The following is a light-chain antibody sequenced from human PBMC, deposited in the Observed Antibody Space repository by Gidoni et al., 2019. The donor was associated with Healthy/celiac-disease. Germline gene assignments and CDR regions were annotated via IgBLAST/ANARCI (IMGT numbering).Light chain of an antibody. CDR1: QSVLYSSNNKNY. Sequence: DIVMTQSPDSLAVSLGERATINCKSSQSVLYSSNNKNYLAWYQQKPGQPPKLLIYWASTRESGVPDRFSGSGSGTDFTLTNSSLQAEDVAVYYCQQYYSLWTFGQGTKLEIK. V-gene: IGKV4-1*01. CDR3: QQYYSLWT. CDR2: WAS. J-gene: IGKJ2*01.